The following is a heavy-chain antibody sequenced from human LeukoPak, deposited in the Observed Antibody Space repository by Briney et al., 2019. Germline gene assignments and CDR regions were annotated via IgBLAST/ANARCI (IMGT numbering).Heavy chain of an antibody. CDR1: GFTFSTYW. CDR3: ATDRDNSDWQKRFDS. Sequence: GGSLRLSCAASGFTFSTYWMNWYRQAPGKGLEWVGNINQDASEINYVDSVRGRSTISRDNAKNSLHLQMNSLRAEDTAVYYCATDRDNSDWQKRFDSWGQGTLVTVSS. V-gene: IGHV3-7*01. CDR2: INQDASEI. J-gene: IGHJ4*02. D-gene: IGHD2-21*02.